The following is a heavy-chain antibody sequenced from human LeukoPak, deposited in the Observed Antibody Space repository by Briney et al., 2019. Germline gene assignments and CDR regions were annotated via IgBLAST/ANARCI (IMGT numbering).Heavy chain of an antibody. CDR3: ARDRTRDGYNYGGSSYYYGLDV. J-gene: IGHJ6*02. Sequence: SETLSLTCTVSGVPITTFYWSWIRQPPGKGLEWIGSVSYAGSTNYNPSLKSRVTLSIDTSNNQFSLRLSSVTTADTGLYFCARDRTRDGYNYGGSSYYYGLDVWGRGTTISVSS. D-gene: IGHD5-24*01. V-gene: IGHV4-59*01. CDR1: GVPITTFY. CDR2: VSYAGST.